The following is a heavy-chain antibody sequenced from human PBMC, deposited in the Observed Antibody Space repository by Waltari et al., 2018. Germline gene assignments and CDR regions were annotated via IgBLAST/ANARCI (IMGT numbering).Heavy chain of an antibody. Sequence: QVHLVESGGGVVQSGKSRRLSCADSGFTIKDFAMHWVRQAPGQGLEWVSVISSDGTNKYYADSVKGRFIISRDNSGSTLYLQMNSLRPQDTAIYYCARGDCRSTSCYSLESWGHGTLVTVS. CDR1: GFTIKDFA. CDR2: ISSDGTNK. D-gene: IGHD2-2*01. V-gene: IGHV3-30*01. J-gene: IGHJ1*01. CDR3: ARGDCRSTSCYSLES.